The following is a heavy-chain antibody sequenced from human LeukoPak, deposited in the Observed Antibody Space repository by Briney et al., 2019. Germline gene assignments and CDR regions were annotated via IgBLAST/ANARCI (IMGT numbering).Heavy chain of an antibody. Sequence: GESLRLSCETSGFTLKNYWMSWLRRAPGKGLEWVSRSKYDGSTAMYAESVKGRFTISRNNAGGTLYLQMNSLRVDDTAVYYCAKSDWFDPCGRGILVTVSS. CDR1: GFTLKNYW. J-gene: IGHJ5*02. CDR2: SKYDGSTA. V-gene: IGHV3-74*03. CDR3: AKSDWFDP.